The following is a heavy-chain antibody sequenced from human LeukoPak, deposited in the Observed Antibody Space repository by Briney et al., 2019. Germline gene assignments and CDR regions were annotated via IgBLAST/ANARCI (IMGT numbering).Heavy chain of an antibody. CDR2: ISWNSGSI. CDR1: GFTFDDYA. J-gene: IGHJ3*02. Sequence: GGSLRLSCAASGFTFDDYAMHWVRQAPGKGLEWVSGISWNSGSIGYADSVKGRFTISRDNAKNSLYLQMNSLRAEDTAVYYCARDQLPDAFDIWGQGTMVTVSS. D-gene: IGHD1-26*01. CDR3: ARDQLPDAFDI. V-gene: IGHV3-9*01.